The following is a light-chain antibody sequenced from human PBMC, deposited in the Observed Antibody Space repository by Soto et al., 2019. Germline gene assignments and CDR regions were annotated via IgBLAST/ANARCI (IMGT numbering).Light chain of an antibody. CDR3: QQLNSYLFT. V-gene: IGKV1-9*01. CDR1: QSIRSY. CDR2: AAS. Sequence: DIQLTQSPSFLSASVGDRVTITCRAIQSIRSYLSWYQQKPGKAPKLLIYAASTLQSGVPSRFCGSGSWTEFTLTISSLQPEDFATYYCQQLNSYLFTFGPGTKVDIK. J-gene: IGKJ3*01.